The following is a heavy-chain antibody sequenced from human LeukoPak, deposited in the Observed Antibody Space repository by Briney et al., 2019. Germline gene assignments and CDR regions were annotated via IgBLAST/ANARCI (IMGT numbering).Heavy chain of an antibody. CDR2: IWYDGSNK. CDR1: GFTFSSYG. D-gene: IGHD2-2*01. Sequence: PGGSLRLSCAASGFTFSSYGMHWVRRAPGKGLEWVAVIWYDGSNKYYADSVKGRFTISRDNSKNTLYLQMNSLRAEDTAVYYCARDLCSSTSCYAFYLDYWGQGTLVTVSS. CDR3: ARDLCSSTSCYAFYLDY. J-gene: IGHJ4*02. V-gene: IGHV3-33*01.